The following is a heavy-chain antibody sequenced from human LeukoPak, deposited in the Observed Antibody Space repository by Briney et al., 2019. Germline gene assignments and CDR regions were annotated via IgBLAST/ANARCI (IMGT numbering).Heavy chain of an antibody. CDR1: GFTFSSYG. J-gene: IGHJ4*02. CDR3: AKPGSSSLRGVYFDY. V-gene: IGHV3-30*18. D-gene: IGHD6-13*01. CDR2: ISYDGSNK. Sequence: GGSLRLSCAASGFTFSSYGMHWVRQAPGKGLEWVAVISYDGSNKYYADSVKGRFTISRDNSKNTLYLQMNSLRAEDTAVYYCAKPGSSSLRGVYFDYWGQGTLVTVSS.